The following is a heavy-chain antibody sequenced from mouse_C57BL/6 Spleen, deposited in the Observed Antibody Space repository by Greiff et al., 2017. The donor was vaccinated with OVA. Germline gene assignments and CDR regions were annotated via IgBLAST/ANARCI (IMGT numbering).Heavy chain of an antibody. CDR1: GYTFTSYW. CDR2: IHTNSGST. Sequence: QVQLQHPGAELVKPGASVNLSCKASGYTFTSYWMHWVKQRPGQGLEWIGMIHTNSGSTNYNEKFKSKATLTVDKFPSTAYMQLSSLTSEDSAVYYCARDDYGSSYDDWGQGTTLTVSS. CDR3: ARDDYGSSYDD. V-gene: IGHV1-64*01. J-gene: IGHJ2*01. D-gene: IGHD1-1*01.